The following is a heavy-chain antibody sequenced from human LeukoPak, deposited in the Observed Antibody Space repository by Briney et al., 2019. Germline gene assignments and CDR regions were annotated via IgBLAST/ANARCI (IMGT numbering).Heavy chain of an antibody. D-gene: IGHD5-24*01. J-gene: IGHJ6*02. CDR3: ARGRQMATIVYYYGMDV. CDR2: IYNSGIT. Sequence: SETLSLTCTVSGGSVSSHFWSWIRQPPGKGLEWIGYIYNSGITNYNPSLKSRVTMSVDTSKNQFSLKLSSVTAADTAVYYCARGRQMATIVYYYGMDVWGQGTTVTVSS. CDR1: GGSVSSHF. V-gene: IGHV4-59*02.